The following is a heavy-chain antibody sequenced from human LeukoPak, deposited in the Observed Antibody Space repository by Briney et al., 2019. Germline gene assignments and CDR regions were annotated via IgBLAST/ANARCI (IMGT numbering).Heavy chain of an antibody. CDR1: GGSISSGFY. CDR3: ARRVGSSDCFDY. J-gene: IGHJ4*02. V-gene: IGHV4-38-2*01. CDR2: VYHGGSS. D-gene: IGHD6-6*01. Sequence: SETLSLTCAVSGGSISSGFYWGWIRQPPGKGLEWIGNVYHGGSSYYNPSLKSRVTISVDTSKNQFSLNLYSVTAADTAVYYCARRVGSSDCFDYWDQGTLVTVSS.